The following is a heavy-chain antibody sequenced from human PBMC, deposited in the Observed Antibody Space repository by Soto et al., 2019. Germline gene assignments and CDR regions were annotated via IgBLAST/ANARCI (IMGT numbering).Heavy chain of an antibody. V-gene: IGHV1-18*01. CDR2: ISGSSGNA. D-gene: IGHD3-16*01. CDR1: GYTFTKYG. Sequence: QVQLVQSGAEVKNPGASVKVSCKTSGYTFTKYGVGWVRQAPGQGLEWMGWISGSSGNANYAEKVQGRITLTTDTSTSTAYIELRSLRSDDSAVYYCAGEIAGLGGEYDSWGQGTLVTVSS. CDR3: AGEIAGLGGEYDS. J-gene: IGHJ4*02.